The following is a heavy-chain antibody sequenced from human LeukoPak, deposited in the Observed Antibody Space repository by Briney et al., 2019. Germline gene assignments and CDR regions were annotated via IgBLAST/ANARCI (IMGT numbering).Heavy chain of an antibody. V-gene: IGHV3-23*01. J-gene: IGHJ6*02. CDR1: GGSISSYY. CDR2: ISGSGGST. D-gene: IGHD1-1*01. Sequence: ETLSLTCTVSGGSISSYYWSWVRQAPGKGLEWVSAISGSGGSTYYADSVKGRFTISRDNSKNTLYLQMNSLRAEDTAVYYCARERPNNYYYYGMDVWGQGTTVTVSS. CDR3: ARERPNNYYYYGMDV.